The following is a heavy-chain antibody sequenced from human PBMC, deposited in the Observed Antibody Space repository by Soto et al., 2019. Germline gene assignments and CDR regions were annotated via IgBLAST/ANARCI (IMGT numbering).Heavy chain of an antibody. V-gene: IGHV3-7*03. Sequence: GGSMRLSCAGSGISTSAYLMGWVRQAPGRGLEWVASIKKDGTEKYYMDSLKGRFTISRDNALNSVYLQMNSLRAEDTAVYFCVTGYHSDYWGQGTLVPVSS. J-gene: IGHJ4*02. CDR1: GISTSAYL. CDR3: VTGYHSDY. D-gene: IGHD5-18*01. CDR2: IKKDGTEK.